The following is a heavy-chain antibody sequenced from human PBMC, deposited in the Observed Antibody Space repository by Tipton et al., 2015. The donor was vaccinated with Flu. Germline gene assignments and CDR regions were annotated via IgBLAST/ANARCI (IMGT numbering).Heavy chain of an antibody. J-gene: IGHJ4*02. V-gene: IGHV4-61*01. CDR2: IYYSGST. CDR1: GGSVSSGSYY. CDR3: ARVSPRRITAIAVTMVPEGYFDS. D-gene: IGHD3-10*01. Sequence: TLSLTCTVSGGSVSSGSYYWSWIRQPPGKGLEWIGYIYYSGSTNYNPSLKSRVTISVDTSKNQFSLKLSSVTAADTAVYYCARVSPRRITAIAVTMVPEGYFDSWGQGTLVTVSS.